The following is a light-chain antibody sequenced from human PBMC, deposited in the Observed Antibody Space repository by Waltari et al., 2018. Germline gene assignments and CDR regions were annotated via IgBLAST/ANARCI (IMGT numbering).Light chain of an antibody. CDR2: DVN. CDR1: ISDIGMYNL. CDR3: CSYAGSAISV. J-gene: IGLJ3*02. V-gene: IGLV2-23*02. Sequence: QPALTQTAAVSGSPGQSIPISCSGTISDIGMYNLVSWYQQHPGKAPTLIIYDVNKRPSGVSNRFSGSKSGNTAFLTISGLQTADEADYYCCSYAGSAISVFGGGTKLTVL.